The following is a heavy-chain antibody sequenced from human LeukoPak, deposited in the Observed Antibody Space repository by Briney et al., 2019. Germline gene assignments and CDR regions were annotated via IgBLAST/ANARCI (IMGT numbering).Heavy chain of an antibody. CDR1: GYTFTSYD. CDR2: MNPNSGNT. J-gene: IGHJ5*02. V-gene: IGHV1-8*01. CDR3: TRGRRCSGSSCWFDP. D-gene: IGHD2-15*01. Sequence: ASVKVSCKASGYTFTSYDINWVRQATGQGLEWMGWMNPNSGNTGYAQKFQGRVAMTTNRSISTAYMELTSLRAEDTAVYYCTRGRRCSGSSCWFDPWGQGTLVTVSS.